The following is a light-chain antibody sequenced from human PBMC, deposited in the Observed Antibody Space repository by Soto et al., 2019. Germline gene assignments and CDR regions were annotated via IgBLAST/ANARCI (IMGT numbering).Light chain of an antibody. CDR3: IEGRYWPS. Sequence: DVAMTQSPLSLSVTLGQPASISCTSILRLVNSDGNSYLNWFHQRPDQSPRPLLYKASNRDSGVPDRFRGSGSGTDFALKISRVEAEDVGIYYCIEGRYWPSFGQGTRLEI. CDR2: KAS. CDR1: LRLVNSDGNSY. J-gene: IGKJ2*03. V-gene: IGKV2-30*01.